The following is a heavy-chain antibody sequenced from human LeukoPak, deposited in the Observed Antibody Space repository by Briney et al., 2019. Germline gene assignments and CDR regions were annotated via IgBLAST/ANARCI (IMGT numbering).Heavy chain of an antibody. CDR3: APLAVASDFDY. J-gene: IGHJ4*02. CDR2: IGSSGRTR. D-gene: IGHD6-19*01. CDR1: GFPFIFYE. Sequence: GGSLRLSCAVSGFPFIFYEINGVRQAPGKGLDWVSNIGSSGRTRYYADSVKGRFSISRDNAKNSLFLQMNSLRVEDTGVYYCAPLAVASDFDYWGQGALVTVSS. V-gene: IGHV3-48*03.